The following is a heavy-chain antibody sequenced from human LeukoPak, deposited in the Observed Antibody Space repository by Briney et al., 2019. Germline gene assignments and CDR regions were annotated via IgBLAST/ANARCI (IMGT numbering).Heavy chain of an antibody. V-gene: IGHV3-21*01. Sequence: PGGSLRLSCAASGFTFSSYSMNWVRQAPGKGLEWVSSISSSSSYIYYADSVKGRFTISRDNAKNSLYLQMNSLRAEDTAVYYCARLTRGQLRAYYMDVWGKGTTVTVSS. D-gene: IGHD1-1*01. CDR1: GFTFSSYS. J-gene: IGHJ6*03. CDR2: ISSSSSYI. CDR3: ARLTRGQLRAYYMDV.